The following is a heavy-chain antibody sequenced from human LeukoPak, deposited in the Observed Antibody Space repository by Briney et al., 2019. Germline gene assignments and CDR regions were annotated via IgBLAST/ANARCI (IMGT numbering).Heavy chain of an antibody. CDR3: ARARIAAPLLDY. J-gene: IGHJ4*02. CDR1: GFTFSSYE. V-gene: IGHV3-48*03. Sequence: GGSLRLSCAASGFTFSSYEINWVRQAPGKGLEWVSHISPSGTTIYYADSVKGRFTISRDNAKNSLYLQMNSLRVEDTAVYFCARARIAAPLLDYWGQGTLVTVSS. CDR2: ISPSGTTI. D-gene: IGHD6-13*01.